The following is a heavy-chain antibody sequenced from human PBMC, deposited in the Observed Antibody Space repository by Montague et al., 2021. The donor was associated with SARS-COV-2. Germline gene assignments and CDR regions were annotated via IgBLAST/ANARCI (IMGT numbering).Heavy chain of an antibody. CDR1: GGSITGFS. Sequence: SETLSLTCAVSGGSITGFSWSWVRQPAGKGLEWIDRVTTSGTTNYSPSPRSRVTMSVDTSKNQFSLNLNSVTAADTAIYYCARTPTRPLSLDSWGQGTLVTVSS. CDR2: VTTSGTT. J-gene: IGHJ4*02. V-gene: IGHV4-4*07. D-gene: IGHD6-6*01. CDR3: ARTPTRPLSLDS.